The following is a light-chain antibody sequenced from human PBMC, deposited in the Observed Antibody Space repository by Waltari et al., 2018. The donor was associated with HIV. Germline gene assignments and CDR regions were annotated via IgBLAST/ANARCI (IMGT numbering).Light chain of an antibody. CDR2: EVN. V-gene: IGLV2-23*02. Sequence: QSALTQPASVSGSPGKSITISCTGTSSDVGSYALVSWYQQYPGKAPKLMIFEVNRRPSGVSNRFSGSRSGNSASLTISGLQAEDEAYYYCCSYAGSGTSDVLFGGGTKLNVL. CDR3: CSYAGSGTSDVL. J-gene: IGLJ2*01. CDR1: SSDVGSYAL.